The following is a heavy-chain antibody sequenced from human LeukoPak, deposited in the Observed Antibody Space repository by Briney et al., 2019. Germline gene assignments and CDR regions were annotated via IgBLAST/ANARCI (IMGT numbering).Heavy chain of an antibody. CDR1: GFTFSSYA. V-gene: IGHV3-33*01. CDR3: ARDTLGYFDY. Sequence: GRSLRLSCASSGFTFSSYAMHWVRQAPGKGLEWVAVIWYDGSNKYYADSVKGRFTISRDNSKNTLYLQMNSLRAEDTAVYYCARDTLGYFDYWGQGTLVTVSS. D-gene: IGHD3-16*01. J-gene: IGHJ4*02. CDR2: IWYDGSNK.